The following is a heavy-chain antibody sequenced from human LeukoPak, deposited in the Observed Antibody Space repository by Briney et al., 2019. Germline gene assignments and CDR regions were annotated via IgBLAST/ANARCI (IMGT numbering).Heavy chain of an antibody. CDR1: GGSISSGGYS. D-gene: IGHD3-3*01. Sequence: SETLSLTCAVSGGSISSGGYSWSWIRQPPGKGLEWIGYIYHSGSTYYNPSLKSRVTISVDRSKNQFSLKLSSVTAADTAVYYCARRRGNFWSDYYAFDYWGLGTLVTISS. CDR3: ARRRGNFWSDYYAFDY. CDR2: IYHSGST. J-gene: IGHJ4*02. V-gene: IGHV4-30-2*01.